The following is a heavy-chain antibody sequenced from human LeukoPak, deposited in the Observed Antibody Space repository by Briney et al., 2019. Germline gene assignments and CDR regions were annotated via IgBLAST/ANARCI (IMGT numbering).Heavy chain of an antibody. CDR1: GFTFSSYG. D-gene: IGHD2-15*01. Sequence: PGGSLRLSCAASGFTFSSYGMHWVRQAPGKGLEWVAFIRYDGSNKYYADSVKGRFTISRDNSKNTLYLQMNSLRAEDTAVYYCAKVVAVAATFHYWGQGTLVTVSS. CDR2: IRYDGSNK. CDR3: AKVVAVAATFHY. V-gene: IGHV3-30*02. J-gene: IGHJ4*02.